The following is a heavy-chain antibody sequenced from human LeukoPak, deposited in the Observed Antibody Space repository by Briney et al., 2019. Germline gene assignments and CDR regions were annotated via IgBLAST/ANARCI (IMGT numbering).Heavy chain of an antibody. CDR2: IIPIFGTA. D-gene: IGHD4-17*01. CDR3: ARVTVTTTIEHY. V-gene: IGHV1-69*05. J-gene: IGHJ4*02. Sequence: APVKVSCKASGGTFSSYAISWVRQAPGQGLEWMGGIIPIFGTANYAQKFQGRVTITTDESTSTAYMELSSLRSEDTAVYYCARVTVTTTIEHYWGQGTLVTVSS. CDR1: GGTFSSYA.